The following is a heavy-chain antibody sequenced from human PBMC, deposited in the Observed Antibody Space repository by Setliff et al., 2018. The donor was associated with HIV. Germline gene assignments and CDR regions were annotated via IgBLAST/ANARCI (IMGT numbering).Heavy chain of an antibody. CDR1: GFTFSSYE. J-gene: IGHJ4*02. D-gene: IGHD6-6*01. V-gene: IGHV3-48*03. CDR3: AIDNSSSALDY. CDR2: ISSSGSTI. Sequence: GGSLRLSCAASGFTFSSYEMNWVRQAPGKGLEWVSYISSSGSTIYYADSVKGRFTISRDNAKNSLYLQMNSLRAEDTAVYYCAIDNSSSALDYWGQGTLVTVSS.